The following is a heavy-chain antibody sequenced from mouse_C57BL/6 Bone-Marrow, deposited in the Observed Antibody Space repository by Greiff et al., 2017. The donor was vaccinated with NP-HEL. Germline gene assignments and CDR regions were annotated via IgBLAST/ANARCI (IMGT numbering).Heavy chain of an antibody. V-gene: IGHV1-81*01. CDR2: IYPRSGNT. Sequence: VQLQQSGAELARPGASVKLSCKASGYTFTSYGISWVKQRTGQGLEWIGEIYPRSGNTYYNEKFKGKATLTADKSSSTAYMELRSLTSEDSAVYFCERLHYYGSSYYAMDYGGRGTSITVSA. CDR3: ERLHYYGSSYYAMDY. J-gene: IGHJ4*01. CDR1: GYTFTSYG. D-gene: IGHD1-1*01.